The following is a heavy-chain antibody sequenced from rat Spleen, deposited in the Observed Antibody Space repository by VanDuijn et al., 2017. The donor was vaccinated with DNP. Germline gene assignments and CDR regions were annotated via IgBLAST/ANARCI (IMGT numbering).Heavy chain of an antibody. J-gene: IGHJ3*01. D-gene: IGHD1-11*01. CDR3: ARDLLRWRRGFAY. Sequence: EVQLVESGGGLVQPGRSLKLSCAASGFTFSDYYMAWVRQAPKKGLEWVATINYDGSRIYYRDSVKGQFTISRDNAKSTLYLQMNSLQTEDTATYYCARDLLRWRRGFAYWGQGTLVTVSS. CDR1: GFTFSDYY. CDR2: INYDGSRI. V-gene: IGHV5-7*01.